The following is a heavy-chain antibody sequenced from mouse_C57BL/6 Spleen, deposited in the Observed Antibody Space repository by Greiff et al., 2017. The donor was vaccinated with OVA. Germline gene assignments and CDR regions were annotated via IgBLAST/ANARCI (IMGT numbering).Heavy chain of an antibody. CDR2: INPYNGGT. CDR3: AHDRDAMDY. J-gene: IGHJ4*01. V-gene: IGHV1-19*01. CDR1: GYTFTDYY. Sequence: EVKLQESGPVLVKPGASVKMSCKASGYTFTDYYMNWVKQSHGKSLEWIGVINPYNGGTSYNQKFKGKATLTVDKSSSTAYMELNSLTSEDSAVYYCAHDRDAMDYWGQGTSVTVSS.